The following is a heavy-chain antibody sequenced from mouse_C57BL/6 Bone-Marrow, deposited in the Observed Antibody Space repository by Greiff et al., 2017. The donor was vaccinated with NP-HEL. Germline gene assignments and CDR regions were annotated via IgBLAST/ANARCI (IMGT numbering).Heavy chain of an antibody. D-gene: IGHD2-4*01. CDR3: GGGYDYDGGPYYAMDY. CDR2: ISDGGSYT. J-gene: IGHJ4*01. V-gene: IGHV5-4*03. CDR1: GFTFSSYA. Sequence: EVMLVESGGGLVKPGGSLKLSCAASGFTFSSYAMSWVRQTPEKRLEWVATISDGGSYTYYPDNVKGRFTISRDNAKNNLYLQMSQLKSEDTAMYYCGGGYDYDGGPYYAMDYWGQGTSVTVSS.